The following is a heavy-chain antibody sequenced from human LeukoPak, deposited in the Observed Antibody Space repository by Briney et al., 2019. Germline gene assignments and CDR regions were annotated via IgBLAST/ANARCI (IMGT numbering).Heavy chain of an antibody. CDR1: DASISGYY. J-gene: IGHJ3*02. Sequence: SETLSLTCTVSDASISGYYWSWIRQPPGKGLEWIGSIHFSGSTNYNPSLRSRVTISVDTSKNQLSLKLSSVTAADTAVYYCASLTPYKRNDWGSNIWGQGTVVTVSS. D-gene: IGHD1-1*01. V-gene: IGHV4-59*01. CDR2: IHFSGST. CDR3: ASLTPYKRNDWGSNI.